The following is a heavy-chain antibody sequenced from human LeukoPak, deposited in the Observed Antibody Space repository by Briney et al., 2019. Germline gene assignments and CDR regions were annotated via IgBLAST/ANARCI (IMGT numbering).Heavy chain of an antibody. J-gene: IGHJ5*02. D-gene: IGHD3-3*01. CDR2: IYTSGST. CDR1: HASISSGSYC. V-gene: IGHV4-61*02. CDR3: AREDRQGIFGVVGFDP. Sequence: PSETLSLTCTVSHASISSGSYCWNWIRQPAGKGLEWIGRIYTSGSTNYNPSLKSRVTLSVDTSKNQFSLNLNSVTTADTAVYYCAREDRQGIFGVVGFDPWGQGTLVTVSS.